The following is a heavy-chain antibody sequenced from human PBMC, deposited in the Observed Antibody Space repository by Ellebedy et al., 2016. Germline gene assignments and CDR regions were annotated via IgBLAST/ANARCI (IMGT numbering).Heavy chain of an antibody. Sequence: ASVKVSCKASGYTFTSYYMHWVRQAPGQGLEWMGIINPSGGSTSYAQKFQGRVTITADESTSTAYMELSSLRSEDTAVYYCALYYDSSGYYYLFNYWGQGTLVTVSS. CDR2: INPSGGST. CDR1: GYTFTSYY. D-gene: IGHD3-22*01. J-gene: IGHJ4*02. V-gene: IGHV1-46*01. CDR3: ALYYDSSGYYYLFNY.